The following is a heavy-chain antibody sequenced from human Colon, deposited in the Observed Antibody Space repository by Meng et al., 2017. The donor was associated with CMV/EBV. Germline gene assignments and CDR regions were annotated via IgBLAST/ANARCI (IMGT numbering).Heavy chain of an antibody. V-gene: IGHV1-2*02. CDR1: GYTFTGYY. D-gene: IGHD3-16*01. J-gene: IGHJ3*02. CDR2: INPNSGGT. Sequence: ASVKVSCKASGYTFTGYYMYWVRQAPGQGLEWMGWINPNSGGTKYEQKFQGRVTMTRDTSISAAYMELSRLSSDDTAVYYCAGELRGVVSFDTWGQGTMVTVSS. CDR3: AGELRGVVSFDT.